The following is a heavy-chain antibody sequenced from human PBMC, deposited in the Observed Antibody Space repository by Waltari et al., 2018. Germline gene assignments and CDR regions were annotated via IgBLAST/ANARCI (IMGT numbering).Heavy chain of an antibody. D-gene: IGHD1-1*01. CDR2: INPNSGDT. J-gene: IGHJ4*02. CDR1: AYTFTADY. V-gene: IGHV1-2*02. Sequence: QVQLVQSGAEVTRPGDSVRVSCAASAYTFTADYLHWVRQAPGQGLEWMAWINPNSGDTHHAQKFQGRVTLTRDTSISTVYMELSSLRSDDTAVYYCARTTEYVTTDPFDSWGQGTLVTVSS. CDR3: ARTTEYVTTDPFDS.